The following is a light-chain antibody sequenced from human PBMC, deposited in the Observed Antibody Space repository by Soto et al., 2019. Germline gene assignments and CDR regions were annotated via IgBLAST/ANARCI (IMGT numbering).Light chain of an antibody. CDR1: SSDVGGYNY. Sequence: QSALTQPRSVSGSPGQSVTISCTGTSSDVGGYNYVSWYQQHPGKAPKLMIYDVSNGPSGLSNRFSGSKSGNTASLTISGLQAEDEADYYCSSYTTTSTLVFGTGTKVTVL. CDR3: SSYTTTSTLV. V-gene: IGLV2-14*01. J-gene: IGLJ1*01. CDR2: DVS.